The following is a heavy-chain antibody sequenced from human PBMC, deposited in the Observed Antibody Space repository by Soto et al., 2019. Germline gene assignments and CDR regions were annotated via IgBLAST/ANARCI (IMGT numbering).Heavy chain of an antibody. D-gene: IGHD3-22*01. J-gene: IGHJ3*02. CDR3: ARRDYYDSSGYYYLGAFDI. CDR1: GGSFSGYY. V-gene: IGHV4-34*01. Sequence: QVQLQQWGAGLLKPSETLSLTCAVYGGSFSGYYWSWIRQPPGKGLEWIGEINHSGSTNYNPSLKSRVTISVDTSKNQFSLKLSSVTAADTAVYYCARRDYYDSSGYYYLGAFDIWGQGTMFTVSS. CDR2: INHSGST.